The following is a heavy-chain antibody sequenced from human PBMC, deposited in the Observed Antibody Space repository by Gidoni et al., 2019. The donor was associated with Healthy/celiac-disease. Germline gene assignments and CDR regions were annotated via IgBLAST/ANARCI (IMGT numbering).Heavy chain of an antibody. V-gene: IGHV3-11*01. CDR2: ISSSGSTI. CDR1: GSTFSDYY. J-gene: IGHJ3*02. Sequence: QVQRVESGGGVVKPGGSLRLSCAASGSTFSDYYMSWRRQAPGKGLEWVSYISSSGSTIYYADSVKGRFTISRDNAKNSLYLQMNSLRAEDTAVYYCAREQRNFLWGSYRPHLFHAFDIWGQGTMVTVSS. D-gene: IGHD3-16*02. CDR3: AREQRNFLWGSYRPHLFHAFDI.